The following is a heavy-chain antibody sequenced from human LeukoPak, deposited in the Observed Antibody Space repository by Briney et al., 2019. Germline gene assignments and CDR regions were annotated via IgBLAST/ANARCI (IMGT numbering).Heavy chain of an antibody. V-gene: IGHV4-34*01. CDR3: ARSYSSSWYY. CDR1: GGSFSNYY. D-gene: IGHD6-13*01. Sequence: PSETLSLTCAVSGGSFSNYYGSWIRQPPGKGLEWIGEINYSGSTNYNPSLKSRVTISVDTSKNQFSLKLSSVTAADTAVYFCARSYSSSWYYWGQGKLVTVSS. CDR2: INYSGST. J-gene: IGHJ4*02.